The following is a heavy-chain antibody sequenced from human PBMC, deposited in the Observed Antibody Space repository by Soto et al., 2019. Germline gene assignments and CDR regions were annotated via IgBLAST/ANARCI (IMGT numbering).Heavy chain of an antibody. Sequence: SVKVSCKASGGTFSSYTISWVRHAPGQGLEWMGRIIPILGIANYAQKFQGRVTITADKSTSTAYMELSSLRSEDTAVYYCAREMRYRVPARPDRSLGYYGMDVWG. V-gene: IGHV1-69*04. CDR3: AREMRYRVPARPDRSLGYYGMDV. CDR1: GGTFSSYT. J-gene: IGHJ6*02. CDR2: IIPILGIA. D-gene: IGHD3-16*02.